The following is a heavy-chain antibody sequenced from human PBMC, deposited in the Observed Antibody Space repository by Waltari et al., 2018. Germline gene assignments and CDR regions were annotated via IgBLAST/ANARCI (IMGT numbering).Heavy chain of an antibody. Sequence: QVQLVQSGAEVKKPGSSVKVSCKASGGTFSSYAISWVRQAPGQGLEWMGGIIPIFGTANYAQKFQAGFPITADEATSTAYMELSSLRSEDTAVYYCARDSYYGSGSYYYPFDYWGQGTLVTVSS. J-gene: IGHJ4*02. D-gene: IGHD3-10*01. CDR1: GGTFSSYA. V-gene: IGHV1-69*01. CDR2: IIPIFGTA. CDR3: ARDSYYGSGSYYYPFDY.